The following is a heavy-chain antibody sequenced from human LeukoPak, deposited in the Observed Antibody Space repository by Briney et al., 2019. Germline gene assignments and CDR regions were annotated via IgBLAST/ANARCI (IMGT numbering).Heavy chain of an antibody. Sequence: SETLSPTCTVSGYSISNGYYWSWIRQPPGKGLEWIGSLYHSGSTFYNPSLKNRVSISVDTSKNQFSLKLSSVTAADTAVYYCASPRDIVVVVDATAGYFDLWGRGTLVTVSS. CDR1: GYSISNGYY. V-gene: IGHV4-38-2*02. CDR2: LYHSGST. CDR3: ASPRDIVVVVDATAGYFDL. D-gene: IGHD2-15*01. J-gene: IGHJ2*01.